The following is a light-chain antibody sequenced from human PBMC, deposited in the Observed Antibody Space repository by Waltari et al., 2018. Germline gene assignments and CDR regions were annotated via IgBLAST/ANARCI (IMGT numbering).Light chain of an antibody. CDR3: MQALQTPLT. CDR1: QSLLLSNGYNY. CDR2: LGS. V-gene: IGKV2-28*01. Sequence: DIVMTQSPLSLPVTPGEPASIFCRSSQSLLLSNGYNYLNWYLQKPGQSPQLLIYLGSSRASGVPDRFSGSGSGTDFTLKISRVEADDVGVYYCMQALQTPLTFGGGTKVEI. J-gene: IGKJ4*01.